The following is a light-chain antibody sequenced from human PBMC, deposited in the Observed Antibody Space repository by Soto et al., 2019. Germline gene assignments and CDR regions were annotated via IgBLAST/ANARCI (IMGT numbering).Light chain of an antibody. J-gene: IGLJ1*01. CDR1: STNIVAGYD. CDR2: RNR. Sequence: HSVLAQPPAVSEAPGRRVTISCTGSSTNIVAGYDVPVYQQLPGTARQLLIYRNRNRXSGVPDRCSGSKSGTSACLAITVLQAEDDAEYYGQSCESSLRGSGGFGTGTKVTVL. CDR3: QSCESSLRGSGG. V-gene: IGLV1-40*01.